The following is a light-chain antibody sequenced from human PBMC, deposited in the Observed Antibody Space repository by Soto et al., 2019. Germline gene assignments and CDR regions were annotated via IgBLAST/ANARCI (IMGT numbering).Light chain of an antibody. CDR2: EVS. V-gene: IGLV2-14*01. J-gene: IGLJ1*01. CDR3: SSYKRSSTVV. CDR1: STDVGGYNY. Sequence: QSVLTQPASVSGSPGQSITISCTGTSTDVGGYNYVSWYQQHPGKAPKLMIYEVSNRPSGVPHRFSGSKSGNTASLTITGLQAEDEADYYCSSYKRSSTVVFGTGTKVTVL.